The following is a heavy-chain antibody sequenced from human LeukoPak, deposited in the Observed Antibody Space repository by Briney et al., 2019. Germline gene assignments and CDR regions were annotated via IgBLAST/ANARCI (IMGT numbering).Heavy chain of an antibody. Sequence: GGSLRLSCAVSGLTLSSYWMSWVRQAPGKGLEWVANIKEDGSEKYYVDSVRGRFTISRDNAKNSLYLEMNSLRADDTAVYYCARPSYSSGSFFDYWGQGTLVTVSS. V-gene: IGHV3-7*05. CDR2: IKEDGSEK. J-gene: IGHJ4*02. D-gene: IGHD3-10*01. CDR1: GLTLSSYW. CDR3: ARPSYSSGSFFDY.